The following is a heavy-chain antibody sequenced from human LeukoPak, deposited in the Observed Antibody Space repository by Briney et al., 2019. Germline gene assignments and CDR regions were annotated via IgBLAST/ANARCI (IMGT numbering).Heavy chain of an antibody. CDR2: ISGSGGST. J-gene: IGHJ4*02. V-gene: IGHV3-23*01. CDR3: AKDGHCSSTSCYTYDY. CDR1: GFTFSTSA. Sequence: GGSLRLSCAASGFTFSTSAMNWVRQAPGKGLEWVSAISGSGGSTYYADSVKGRFTISRDNSKNTLYLQMNSLRAEDTAVYYCAKDGHCSSTSCYTYDYWGQGTLVTVSS. D-gene: IGHD2-2*02.